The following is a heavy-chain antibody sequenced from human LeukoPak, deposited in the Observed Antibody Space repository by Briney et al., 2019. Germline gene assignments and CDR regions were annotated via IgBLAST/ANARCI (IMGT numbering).Heavy chain of an antibody. V-gene: IGHV3-23*01. CDR2: LSGSGITT. J-gene: IGHJ4*01. CDR1: GFTFSNSA. D-gene: IGHD6-19*01. CDR3: AKGIYSSGWSYFDY. Sequence: LPGGSLRHSCAASGFTFSNSAMSWVRQAPGKGLEWVSTLSGSGITTYYADSVKGRFTISRDNSKNTLYLQMNSLRAEDTAVYYCAKGIYSSGWSYFDYWGHGTLVTVSS.